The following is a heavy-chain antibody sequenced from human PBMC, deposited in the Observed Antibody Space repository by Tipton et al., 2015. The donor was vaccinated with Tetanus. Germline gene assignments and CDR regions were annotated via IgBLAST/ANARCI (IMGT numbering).Heavy chain of an antibody. CDR1: GGSFSNYY. Sequence: TLSLTCAVYGGSFSNYYWSWIRQPPGKGLEWIAEINHSGTSNYNPSLKSRVTISVDTSRSHFSLKLFSVTAADTAVYYCARGGPESRWYFDLWGRGTLVTVSS. CDR2: INHSGTS. J-gene: IGHJ2*01. V-gene: IGHV4-34*01. CDR3: ARGGPESRWYFDL.